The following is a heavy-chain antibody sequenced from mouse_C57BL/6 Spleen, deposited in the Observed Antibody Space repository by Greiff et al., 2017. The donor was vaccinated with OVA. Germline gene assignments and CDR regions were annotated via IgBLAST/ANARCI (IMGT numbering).Heavy chain of an antibody. CDR1: GYTFTSYW. CDR3: ARPRYYGSSYHAMDY. J-gene: IGHJ4*01. V-gene: IGHV1-55*01. Sequence: QVQLQQPGAELVKPGASVKMSCKASGYTFTSYWITWVKQRPGQGLEWIGDIYPGSGSTNYNEKFKSKATLTVDTSSSTAYMQLSSLTSEDSAVYYCARPRYYGSSYHAMDYWGQGTSVTVSS. CDR2: IYPGSGST. D-gene: IGHD1-1*01.